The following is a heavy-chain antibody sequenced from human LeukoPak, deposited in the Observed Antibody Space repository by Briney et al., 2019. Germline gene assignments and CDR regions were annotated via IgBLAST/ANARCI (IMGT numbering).Heavy chain of an antibody. Sequence: PSETLSLTCTVSGGSISSGSYYWSWIRQPAGKGLEWIGRIYTTGSTNYNPSLKSRVTISVDTSKNQFSLKLSSVTAADTAVYYCARKVPAATNPLVYYYMDVWGKGTTVTVSS. CDR2: IYTTGST. CDR3: ARKVPAATNPLVYYYMDV. J-gene: IGHJ6*03. V-gene: IGHV4-61*02. CDR1: GGSISSGSYY. D-gene: IGHD2-2*01.